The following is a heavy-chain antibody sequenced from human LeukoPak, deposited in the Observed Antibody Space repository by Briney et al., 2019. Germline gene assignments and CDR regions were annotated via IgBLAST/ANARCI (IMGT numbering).Heavy chain of an antibody. CDR1: GYTLTELS. J-gene: IGHJ4*02. CDR3: ARGGAYGDPFDY. V-gene: IGHV1-24*01. D-gene: IGHD4-17*01. Sequence: ASVKVSCKVSGYTLTELSMHWVRQAPGKGLEWMGGFDPEDGETIYAQKFQGRVTMTEDTSTDTAYMELSSLRSEDTAVYYCARGGAYGDPFDYWGQGTLVTVSS. CDR2: FDPEDGET.